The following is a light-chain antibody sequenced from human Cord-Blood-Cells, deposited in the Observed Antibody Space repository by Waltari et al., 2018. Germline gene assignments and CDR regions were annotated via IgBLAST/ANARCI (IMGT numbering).Light chain of an antibody. CDR3: GTWDSSLSAVV. V-gene: IGLV1-51*01. CDR2: DNN. Sequence: QSVLTQPPSVSAAPGQTVTISCSGSSANIGNNYVSCYQQPPGTAPKLLIYDNNKRPSGIPDRFSGSRSRTSATLGITGLQTGDEADYYCGTWDSSLSAVVFGGGTKLTVL. CDR1: SANIGNNY. J-gene: IGLJ2*01.